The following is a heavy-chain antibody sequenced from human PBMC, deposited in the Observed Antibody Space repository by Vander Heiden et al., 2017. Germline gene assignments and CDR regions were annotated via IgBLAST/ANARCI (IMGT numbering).Heavy chain of an antibody. J-gene: IGHJ4*02. D-gene: IGHD1-26*01. CDR1: GFTFSRYA. Sequence: EVQLLASGRGLVQPGGSLRLSCAASGFTFSRYAMSWVRQALGKGLEWVSAISGSGGSTYYADSVKGRFTISRDNSKNTLYLQMNSLRAEDTAVYYCAKDSGSYFDYWGQGTLVTVSS. CDR2: ISGSGGST. V-gene: IGHV3-23*01. CDR3: AKDSGSYFDY.